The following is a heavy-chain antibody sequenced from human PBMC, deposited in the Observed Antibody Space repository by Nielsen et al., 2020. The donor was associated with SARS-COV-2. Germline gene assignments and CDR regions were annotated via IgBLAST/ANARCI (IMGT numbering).Heavy chain of an antibody. Sequence: GESLKISCAASGFTFSSYGMHWVRQAPGKGLEWVAVISYDGSNKYYADSVKGRFTISRDNSKNTLYLQMNSLRAEDTAVYYCAKAQYYYDSSGLALDYWGQGTLVTVSS. CDR2: ISYDGSNK. CDR1: GFTFSSYG. J-gene: IGHJ4*02. D-gene: IGHD3-22*01. CDR3: AKAQYYYDSSGLALDY. V-gene: IGHV3-30*18.